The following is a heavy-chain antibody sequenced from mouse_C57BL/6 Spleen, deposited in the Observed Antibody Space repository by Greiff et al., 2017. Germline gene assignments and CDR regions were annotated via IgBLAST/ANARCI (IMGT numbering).Heavy chain of an antibody. CDR1: GFTFSDYY. J-gene: IGHJ2*01. V-gene: IGHV5-16*01. CDR3: ARDRANCLDY. Sequence: EVKLVESEGGLVQPGSSMKLSCTASGFTFSDYYMAWVRQVPEKGLEWVANINYDGSSTYYLDSLKSRFILSRDNAKNILYLQMSSLKSEDTATYYCARDRANCLDYWGQGTTLTVSS. D-gene: IGHD3-1*01. CDR2: INYDGSST.